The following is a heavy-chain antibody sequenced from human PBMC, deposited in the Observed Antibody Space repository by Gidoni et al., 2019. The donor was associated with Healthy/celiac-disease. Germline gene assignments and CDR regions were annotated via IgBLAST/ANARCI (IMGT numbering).Heavy chain of an antibody. CDR2: IRSKAYGGTT. D-gene: IGHD3-10*01. V-gene: IGHV3-49*03. Sequence: EVQLVESGGGLVQPGRSLRLSCTASGFTFGCYAMSWFRQAPGKGLEWVGFIRSKAYGGTTEYDASVKGRFTISRDDSKSIAYLQMNSLKTEDTAVYYCTRAGHAYYYGSGSYFTPDYWGQGTLVTVSS. CDR1: GFTFGCYA. CDR3: TRAGHAYYYGSGSYFTPDY. J-gene: IGHJ4*02.